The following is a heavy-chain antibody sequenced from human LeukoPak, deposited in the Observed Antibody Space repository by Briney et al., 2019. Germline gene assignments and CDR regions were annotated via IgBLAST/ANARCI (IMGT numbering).Heavy chain of an antibody. CDR3: ARDRSTHDY. CDR2: ISPYSGNR. V-gene: IGHV1-18*01. CDR1: GYSFTNYG. Sequence: GASVKVSCKASGYSFTNYGISWVRQAPGQGLEWMGWISPYSGNRDYAQKLQGRVTMTIDTSTSTAYMELRSLRSDDTAVYYCARDRSTHDYWGQGTLVTVSS. J-gene: IGHJ4*02.